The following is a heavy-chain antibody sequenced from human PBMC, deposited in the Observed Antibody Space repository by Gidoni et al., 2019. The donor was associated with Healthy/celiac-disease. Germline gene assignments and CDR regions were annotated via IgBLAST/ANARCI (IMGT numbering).Heavy chain of an antibody. CDR1: GFTVMRYS. V-gene: IGHV3-48*02. J-gene: IGHJ4*02. CDR2: ISESSSDI. CDR3: ASLGDYVWGGRRSDFDY. D-gene: IGHD3-16*01. Sequence: EVQLVESGGGLVQPGGALRLSCAASGFTVMRYSMNWTRQAPGKGLEWVSYISESSSDIYYADSVKGRFTISRDNTKNSLYLQMNSLRDEDTAVYYCASLGDYVWGGRRSDFDYWGQGTLVTVSS.